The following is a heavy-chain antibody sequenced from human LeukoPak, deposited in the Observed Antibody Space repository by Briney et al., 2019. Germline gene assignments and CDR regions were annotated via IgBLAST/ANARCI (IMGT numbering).Heavy chain of an antibody. CDR2: ISGDGGST. D-gene: IGHD2-15*01. J-gene: IGHJ5*02. CDR1: GFTFDDYA. V-gene: IGHV3-43*02. Sequence: GGSLRLSCAASGFTFDDYAMHWVRQAPGKGLEWVSLISGDGGSTYYADSVEGRFTISRDNSKNSLYLQMNSLRTEDSALYYCAKDVGPVVAATDDTSNWFDPWGQGTLVSVPS. CDR3: AKDVGPVVAATDDTSNWFDP.